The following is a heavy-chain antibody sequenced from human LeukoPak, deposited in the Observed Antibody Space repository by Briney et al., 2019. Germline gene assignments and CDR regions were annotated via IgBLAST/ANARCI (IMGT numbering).Heavy chain of an antibody. CDR1: GGTFSSYA. CDR3: ARHRGNIYSNLDY. J-gene: IGHJ4*02. Sequence: ASVKVSCKASGGTFSSYAISWVRQAPGQRLEWMGWINAGNGNTKYSQKFQGRVTITRDTSAGTAYMELSSLRSEDTAVYYCARHRGNIYSNLDYWGQGTLVTVSS. V-gene: IGHV1-3*01. D-gene: IGHD6-13*01. CDR2: INAGNGNT.